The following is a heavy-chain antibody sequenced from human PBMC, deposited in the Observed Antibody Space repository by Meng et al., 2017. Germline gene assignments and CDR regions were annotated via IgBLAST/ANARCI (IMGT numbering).Heavy chain of an antibody. CDR2: INPNSGGT. CDR1: RYTFTGYY. CDR3: ARGGYSSGVRVRHWFDP. V-gene: IGHV1-2*02. J-gene: IGHJ5*02. D-gene: IGHD6-25*01. Sequence: VEEVQTGGEVKKPGATVKIACKASRYTFTGYYTHWVRQAPGQGLEWMGWINPNSGGTSYAQKFQGRVTMTRDTSISTAYMELSRLRSDDTAVYYCARGGYSSGVRVRHWFDPWGQGTLVTVSS.